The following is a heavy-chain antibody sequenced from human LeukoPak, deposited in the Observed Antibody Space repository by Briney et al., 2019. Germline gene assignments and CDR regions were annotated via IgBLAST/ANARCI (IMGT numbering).Heavy chain of an antibody. J-gene: IGHJ1*01. V-gene: IGHV3-11*01. CDR1: GFIFSDYY. Sequence: GGSLRLSCAVSGFIFSDYYMSWIRQAPGKGLEWVSYISSSGRPIYHVDSVKGRFTISRDNAKNSLYLLMNSLRAEDTAVYYCATSSSSWPEYFQHWGQGTLVTVSS. CDR3: ATSSSSWPEYFQH. CDR2: ISSSGRPI. D-gene: IGHD6-13*01.